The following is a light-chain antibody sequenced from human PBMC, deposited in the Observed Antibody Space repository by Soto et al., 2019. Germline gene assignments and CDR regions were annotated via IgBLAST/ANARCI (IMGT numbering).Light chain of an antibody. CDR3: QQRSNWSWT. CDR1: QSVSSK. V-gene: IGKV3-15*01. Sequence: EIVMTQSPATLSVSPGEGATLSCRASQSVSSKLAWYQQKPGQAPRLLIYGASTRATGIPARFSGSGSGTDFTLTISSLEPEDFAVYYCQQRSNWSWTFGQGTKVDIK. J-gene: IGKJ1*01. CDR2: GAS.